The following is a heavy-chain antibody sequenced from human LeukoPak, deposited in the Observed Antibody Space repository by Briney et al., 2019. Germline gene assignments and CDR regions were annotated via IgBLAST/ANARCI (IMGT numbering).Heavy chain of an antibody. V-gene: IGHV4-4*07. Sequence: EPSETLSLTCTVSGDSISSHYWSWIRQPAGKGLEWIGRIYGYGSTIYNPSLRSRVTMSVDTSKNQFSLRLSSVTAADTAVCYCARGAPSGSYSVFDYWGQGTLVTVSS. CDR1: GDSISSHY. D-gene: IGHD1-26*01. CDR3: ARGAPSGSYSVFDY. J-gene: IGHJ4*02. CDR2: IYGYGST.